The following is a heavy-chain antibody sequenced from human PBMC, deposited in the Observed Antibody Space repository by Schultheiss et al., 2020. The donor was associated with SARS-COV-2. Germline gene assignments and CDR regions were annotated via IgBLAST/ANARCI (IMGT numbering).Heavy chain of an antibody. CDR3: ARDPGGYSYGPQYYFDY. J-gene: IGHJ4*02. Sequence: GGSLRLSCAASGFTFSSYAMSWVRQAPGKGLEWVSSISSSSSYIYYADSVKGRFTISRDNAKNSLYLQMNSLRAGDTAVYYCARDPGGYSYGPQYYFDYWGQGTLVTVSS. V-gene: IGHV3-21*01. CDR1: GFTFSSYA. D-gene: IGHD5-18*01. CDR2: ISSSSSYI.